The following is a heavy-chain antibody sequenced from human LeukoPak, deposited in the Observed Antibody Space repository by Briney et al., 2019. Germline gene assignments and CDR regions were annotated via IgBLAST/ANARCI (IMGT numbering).Heavy chain of an antibody. CDR2: ISSDGSKI. Sequence: GMSLRLSCAASGFTFSRYSMHWVRQALGKGLEWVTIISSDGSKIYYADSLQGRFTISRDNSRNTLYLQMDSLRPEDTAVYYCAKDLQWLVDYWGQGTLVTVSP. CDR3: AKDLQWLVDY. CDR1: GFTFSRYS. D-gene: IGHD6-19*01. J-gene: IGHJ4*02. V-gene: IGHV3-30*04.